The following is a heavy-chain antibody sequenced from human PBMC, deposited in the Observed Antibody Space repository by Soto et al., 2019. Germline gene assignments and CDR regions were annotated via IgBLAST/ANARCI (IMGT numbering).Heavy chain of an antibody. Sequence: PGGSLRLSCTASGFTFGDYAMSWFRQAPGKGLEWVGFIRSKAYGGTTEYAASVKGRFTISRDDSKSIAYLQMNSLKTEDTAVYYCTRGTYYDFWSGPSQWWFDPWGQGTLVTVSS. J-gene: IGHJ5*02. CDR3: TRGTYYDFWSGPSQWWFDP. CDR2: IRSKAYGGTT. V-gene: IGHV3-49*03. CDR1: GFTFGDYA. D-gene: IGHD3-3*01.